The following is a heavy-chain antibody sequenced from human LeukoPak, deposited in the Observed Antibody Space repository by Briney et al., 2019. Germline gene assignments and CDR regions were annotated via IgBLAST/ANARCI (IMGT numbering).Heavy chain of an antibody. CDR2: VSGSGADT. J-gene: IGHJ4*02. D-gene: IGHD2-2*02. V-gene: IGHV3-23*01. CDR3: AKPGYCASTSCSTFDY. CDR1: GFTFRSYA. Sequence: GGSLRLSCATSGFTFRSYAMSWVRQAPGKGLEWVSAVSGSGADTYYADSVRGRFTISRDSSKNTLYLQMSNLRAEDTALYYCAKPGYCASTSCSTFDYWGQGALVTVSS.